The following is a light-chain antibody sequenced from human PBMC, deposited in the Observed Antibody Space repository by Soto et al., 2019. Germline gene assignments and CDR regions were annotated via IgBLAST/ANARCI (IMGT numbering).Light chain of an antibody. Sequence: EIVLTQSPGTQSFSPGERATLSCSSSQSVRSSYLAWYQQKPGQAPRLLIYGASTRATGIPDRFSGGGSGTDFTLTISRLEPEDFAVYYCQQYGTSPWTFGQGTKVDIK. J-gene: IGKJ1*01. CDR1: QSVRSSY. V-gene: IGKV3-20*01. CDR3: QQYGTSPWT. CDR2: GAS.